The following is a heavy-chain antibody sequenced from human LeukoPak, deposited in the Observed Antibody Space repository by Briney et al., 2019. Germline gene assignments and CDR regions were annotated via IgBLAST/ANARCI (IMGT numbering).Heavy chain of an antibody. V-gene: IGHV4-61*02. Sequence: PSETLSLTCTVSGGSISSGSYYWSWIRQPAGKGLEWIVRIYTSGSTNYNPSLKSRVTISVDTSKNQFSLKLSSVTAADTAVYYCARDTGIAVAGSYWFDPWGQGTLVTVSS. J-gene: IGHJ5*02. D-gene: IGHD6-19*01. CDR2: IYTSGST. CDR1: GGSISSGSYY. CDR3: ARDTGIAVAGSYWFDP.